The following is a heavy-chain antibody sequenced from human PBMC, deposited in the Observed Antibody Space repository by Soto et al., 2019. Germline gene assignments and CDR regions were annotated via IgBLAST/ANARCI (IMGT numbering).Heavy chain of an antibody. CDR1: GDTFSSYA. D-gene: IGHD3-10*01. CDR3: SRDSATSGYGVRAAGFGMDV. J-gene: IGHJ6*02. Sequence: QVQLVQSGAEVKKPGSSVKVSCKASGDTFSSYAITWVRQAPGQGHEWMGGIIPMFGTPNYAQKFQGRATITADEYTTTAYMELSSRRFEDTAVDYCSRDSATSGYGVRAAGFGMDVWGQGTTVTVSS. CDR2: IIPMFGTP. V-gene: IGHV1-69*01.